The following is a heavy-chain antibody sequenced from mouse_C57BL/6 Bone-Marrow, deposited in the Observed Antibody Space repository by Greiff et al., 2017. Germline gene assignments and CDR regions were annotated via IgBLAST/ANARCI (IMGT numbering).Heavy chain of an antibody. Sequence: QVQLQQPGTELVKPGASVKLSCKASGYTFTSYWMHWVKQRPGQGLEWIGNINPSNGGPNYNEKFKSKATLTVDKSSSTAYMQLSSLTSEDAAVYYCAREGPVAYYSNGAWFAYWGQGTLVTVSA. CDR2: INPSNGGP. CDR1: GYTFTSYW. V-gene: IGHV1-53*01. J-gene: IGHJ3*01. D-gene: IGHD2-5*01. CDR3: AREGPVAYYSNGAWFAY.